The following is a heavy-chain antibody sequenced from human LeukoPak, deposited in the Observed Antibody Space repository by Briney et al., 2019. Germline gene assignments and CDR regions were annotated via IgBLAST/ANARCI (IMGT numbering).Heavy chain of an antibody. CDR3: ARGLVSYYYDSISLPHAFDI. D-gene: IGHD3-22*01. V-gene: IGHV4-39*07. J-gene: IGHJ3*02. CDR2: VYYSGST. CDR1: GGSISSSSYY. Sequence: PSETLSLTCTASGGSISSSSYYWGWIRQPPGKGLEWIGSVYYSGSTYYNPSLKSRVTISVDTSKNQFSLKLSSVTAEDTAVYYCARGLVSYYYDSISLPHAFDIWGQGTMVTVSS.